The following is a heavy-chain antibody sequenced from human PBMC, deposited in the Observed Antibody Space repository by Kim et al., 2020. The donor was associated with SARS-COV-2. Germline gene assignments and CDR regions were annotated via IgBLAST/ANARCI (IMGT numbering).Heavy chain of an antibody. CDR1: GGSVSYST. CDR3: ARLGGDRRYYGLDV. Sequence: SETLSLTCSVSGGSVSYSTWGWIRQPPGKGLEWIGSIYDSGNTYYNPSLKSRVTISVYTSKNQFSLNLTSVTAADTAVYYCARLGGDRRYYGLDVWGQGTTVTVSS. V-gene: IGHV4-39*01. CDR2: IYDSGNT. J-gene: IGHJ6*02.